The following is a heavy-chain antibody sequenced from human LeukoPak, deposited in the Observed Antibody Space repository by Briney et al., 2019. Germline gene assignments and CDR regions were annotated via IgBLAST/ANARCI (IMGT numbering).Heavy chain of an antibody. D-gene: IGHD1-26*01. CDR1: GFTVSSNY. J-gene: IGHJ4*02. Sequence: RESLRLSCAASGFTVSSNYMSWVRQAPGRGLEWVSVFYIGGSRYYADSVKGRFTISRDNSKNTLYLQMNSLRADDTAIYYCASGTYYRQYDYWGQGTLVTVAS. CDR2: FYIGGSR. V-gene: IGHV3-66*01. CDR3: ASGTYYRQYDY.